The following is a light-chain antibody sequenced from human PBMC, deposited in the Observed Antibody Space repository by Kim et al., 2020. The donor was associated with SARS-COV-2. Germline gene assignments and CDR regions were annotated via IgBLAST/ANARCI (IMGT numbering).Light chain of an antibody. Sequence: IQLTQSPSSLSASVGDGLTITCRASQAIKNYLAWYQQKPGTAPKLLIYAASTLQSGVPSRFSGSGSGTDFTLAINNLQPEDFATYYCQQLNSYPLTFGGGTKVDIK. CDR3: QQLNSYPLT. CDR1: QAIKNY. V-gene: IGKV1-9*01. CDR2: AAS. J-gene: IGKJ4*01.